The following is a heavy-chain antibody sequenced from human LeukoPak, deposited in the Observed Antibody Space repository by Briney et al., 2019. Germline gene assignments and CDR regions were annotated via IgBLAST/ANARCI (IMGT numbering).Heavy chain of an antibody. Sequence: SQTLSLTCTVSGGSISSGSYYWSSIRQPAGKGLEWIGRIYTSGSTNYNPSLKSRVTISVDTSKNQFSLKLSSVTAAGTALYYCARGYYDFWSGYFDYWGQGTLVTVSS. CDR2: IYTSGST. D-gene: IGHD3-3*01. CDR3: ARGYYDFWSGYFDY. V-gene: IGHV4-61*02. J-gene: IGHJ4*02. CDR1: GGSISSGSYY.